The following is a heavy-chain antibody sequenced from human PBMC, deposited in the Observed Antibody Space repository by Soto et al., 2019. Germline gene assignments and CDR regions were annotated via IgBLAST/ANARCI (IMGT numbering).Heavy chain of an antibody. D-gene: IGHD2-2*01. CDR3: ARLQLLSSPEWFDP. CDR2: IYSGGST. Sequence: GGSLRLSCAASGFTVSSNYMSWVRQAPGKGLEWVSVIYSGGSTYYADSVKGRFTISRHNSKNTLYLQMNSLRAEDTAVYYCARLQLLSSPEWFDPWGQGTLVTVSS. J-gene: IGHJ5*02. V-gene: IGHV3-53*04. CDR1: GFTVSSNY.